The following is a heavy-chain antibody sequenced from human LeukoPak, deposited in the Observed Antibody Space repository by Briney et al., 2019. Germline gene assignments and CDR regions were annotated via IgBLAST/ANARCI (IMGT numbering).Heavy chain of an antibody. CDR1: GGSIISSSYY. CDR2: IYYTGST. V-gene: IGHV4-39*07. D-gene: IGHD2-15*01. CDR3: AREGSGGREDY. J-gene: IGHJ4*02. Sequence: SETLSLTCTVSGGSIISSSYYWGWIRQPPGKGLEWIGSIYYTGSTYYNPSLRSRVTMSVDTSRNQFSLKLSSVTAADTAVYYCAREGSGGREDYWGQGTLVTVSS.